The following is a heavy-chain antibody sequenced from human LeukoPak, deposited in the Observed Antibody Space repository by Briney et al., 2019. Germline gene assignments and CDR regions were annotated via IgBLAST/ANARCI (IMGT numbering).Heavy chain of an antibody. J-gene: IGHJ4*02. CDR1: GFTFSTYS. V-gene: IGHV3-21*04. D-gene: IGHD4-11*01. CDR3: AKDTGDYIAFDY. CDR2: IATSSDYI. Sequence: GGSLRLSCAASGFTFSTYSMNWVRQAPGKGLEWVSSIATSSDYIYYAGSLKGRFTISRDNSKNTLYLQMNSLRAEDTAVYYCAKDTGDYIAFDYWGQGTLVTVSS.